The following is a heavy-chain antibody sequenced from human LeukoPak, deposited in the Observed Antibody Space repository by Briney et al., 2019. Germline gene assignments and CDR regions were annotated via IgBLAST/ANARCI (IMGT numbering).Heavy chain of an antibody. CDR3: AREDTEYSSRHNWFDP. CDR2: IIPIFGTA. Sequence: GASVKVSCKPSGGTFSSYAISWVRQAPGQGLEWMGGIIPIFGTANYAQKFQGRVTITTDESTSTAYMELSSLRSEDTAVYYCAREDTEYSSRHNWFDPWGQGTLVTVSS. CDR1: GGTFSSYA. D-gene: IGHD6-6*01. J-gene: IGHJ5*02. V-gene: IGHV1-69*05.